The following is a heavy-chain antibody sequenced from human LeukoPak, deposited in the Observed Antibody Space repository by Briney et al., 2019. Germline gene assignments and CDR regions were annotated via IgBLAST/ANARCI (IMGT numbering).Heavy chain of an antibody. Sequence: GGSLRLSCAASGFTFSSYGMHWVRQAPGKGLEWVAVISYDGSNKYYADSVKGRFTISRDNSKNTLYLQMNSLRAEDTAVYYCAKDLLRDRWFGESWGQGTLVTVSS. V-gene: IGHV3-30*18. D-gene: IGHD3-10*01. J-gene: IGHJ5*02. CDR1: GFTFSSYG. CDR3: AKDLLRDRWFGES. CDR2: ISYDGSNK.